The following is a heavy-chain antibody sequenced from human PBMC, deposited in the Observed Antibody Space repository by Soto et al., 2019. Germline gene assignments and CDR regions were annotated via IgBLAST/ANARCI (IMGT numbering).Heavy chain of an antibody. Sequence: GGSLRLSCAASGFTFSDYYMSWIRQAPGKGLEWVSYISSSSSYTNYADSVKGRFTISRDNAKNSLYLQMNSLRAEDTAVYYCAREEGGYYYDSSGSWTDYWGQGTLVTVSS. CDR1: GFTFSDYY. CDR3: AREEGGYYYDSSGSWTDY. CDR2: ISSSSSYT. J-gene: IGHJ4*02. D-gene: IGHD3-22*01. V-gene: IGHV3-11*06.